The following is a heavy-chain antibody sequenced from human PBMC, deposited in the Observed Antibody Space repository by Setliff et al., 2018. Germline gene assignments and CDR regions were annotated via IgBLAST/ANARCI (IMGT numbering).Heavy chain of an antibody. V-gene: IGHV4-30-4*01. CDR3: ARQLYYYGTPGYFDY. Sequence: PPGKGLEWIGFIYYSGNTFYNPSLKSRLTISVDTSKNLFSLKLSSVTAADTAVYYCARQLYYYGTPGYFDYWGQGTLVTVSS. D-gene: IGHD3-10*01. CDR2: IYYSGNT. J-gene: IGHJ4*02.